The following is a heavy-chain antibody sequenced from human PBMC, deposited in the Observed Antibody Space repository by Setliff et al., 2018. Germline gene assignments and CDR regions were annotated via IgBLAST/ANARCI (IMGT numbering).Heavy chain of an antibody. CDR3: ARQFCSSTSCHDWFDP. Sequence: GESLKISCKGSGYSFTSYWVGWVRQMPGKGLEWMGIIYPGDSDTRYSPSFQGQVTISADKSISTAYLQWSSLKASDTAMYYCARQFCSSTSCHDWFDPWGQGTLVTVSS. V-gene: IGHV5-51*01. D-gene: IGHD2-2*01. J-gene: IGHJ5*02. CDR1: GYSFTSYW. CDR2: IYPGDSDT.